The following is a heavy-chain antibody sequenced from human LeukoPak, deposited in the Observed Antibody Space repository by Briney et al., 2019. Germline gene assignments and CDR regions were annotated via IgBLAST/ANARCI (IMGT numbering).Heavy chain of an antibody. V-gene: IGHV1-18*01. J-gene: IGHJ4*02. D-gene: IGHD1-26*01. CDR3: ASLVGATTSFDY. CDR2: ISAYNGNT. Sequence: ASVKVSCKASAYTFTSYGISWVRQAPGQGLERMGWISAYNGNTNYAQNLQGRVTMTTDTSTSTAYMELRSLTSDDTAVYYCASLVGATTSFDYWGQGTLVTVSS. CDR1: AYTFTSYG.